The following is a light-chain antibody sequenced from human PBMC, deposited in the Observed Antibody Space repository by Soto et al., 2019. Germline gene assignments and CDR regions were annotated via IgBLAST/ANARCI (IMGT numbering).Light chain of an antibody. Sequence: EIVMTQSPATLSVSPGERATLSCRASQSVSSNLAWYQQKPGQAPRLVIYGESTRATGIPTRFSGSGSGTEFTLTISSLQSEDFAVYYCQQYNNWPLTFGGGTKVEIK. CDR2: GES. CDR1: QSVSSN. J-gene: IGKJ4*01. CDR3: QQYNNWPLT. V-gene: IGKV3D-15*01.